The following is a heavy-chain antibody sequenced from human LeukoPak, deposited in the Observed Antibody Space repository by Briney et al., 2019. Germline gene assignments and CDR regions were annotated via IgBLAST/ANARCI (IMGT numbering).Heavy chain of an antibody. Sequence: GASVKVSCKASGYTFTSYGISWVRQAPGRGLEWMGWISAYNGNTNYAQKLQGRVTMTTDTSTSTAYMELRSLRSDDTAVYYCARDDHDYYGSGKNWFDPWGQGTLVTVSS. CDR3: ARDDHDYYGSGKNWFDP. D-gene: IGHD3-10*01. CDR2: ISAYNGNT. V-gene: IGHV1-18*01. CDR1: GYTFTSYG. J-gene: IGHJ5*02.